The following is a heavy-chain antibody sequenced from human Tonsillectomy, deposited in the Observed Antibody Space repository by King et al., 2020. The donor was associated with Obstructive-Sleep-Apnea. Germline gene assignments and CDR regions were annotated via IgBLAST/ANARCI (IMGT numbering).Heavy chain of an antibody. D-gene: IGHD3-10*01. J-gene: IGHJ4*02. CDR1: GFTFDDYA. Sequence: VQLVESGGGLVQPGRSLRLSCAASGFTFDDYAMHWVRQAPGKGLEWVSGISWNSGSLGYADSVKGRFTISRDNAKNSLYLQMNSLRAEDTALYYCAKGSGAGDCFDYWGQGTLVTVSS. CDR3: AKGSGAGDCFDY. CDR2: ISWNSGSL. V-gene: IGHV3-9*01.